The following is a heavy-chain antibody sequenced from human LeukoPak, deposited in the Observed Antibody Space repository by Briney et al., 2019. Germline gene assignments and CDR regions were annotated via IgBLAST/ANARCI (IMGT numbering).Heavy chain of an antibody. D-gene: IGHD3-22*01. Sequence: PSETLSLTCTVSGGSVSSGSYYWSWIRQPPGKGLEWIGYIYYSGSTNYNPSLKSRVTISVDTSKNQFSLKLSSVTAADTAVYYCAREGRYYYDSMSAFDIWGQGTMVTVSS. CDR2: IYYSGST. CDR3: AREGRYYYDSMSAFDI. V-gene: IGHV4-61*01. J-gene: IGHJ3*02. CDR1: GGSVSSGSYY.